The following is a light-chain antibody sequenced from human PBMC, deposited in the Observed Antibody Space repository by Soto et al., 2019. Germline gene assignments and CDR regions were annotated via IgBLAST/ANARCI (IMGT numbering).Light chain of an antibody. CDR1: ESVSNNY. CDR3: QQYSKSPLT. CDR2: GAS. V-gene: IGKV3-20*01. J-gene: IGKJ1*01. Sequence: PGERATLSCRASESVSNNYLAWYQQKPGHAPRLVIYGASSRATGIPDRFSGSGSGTDFTLTISRLEPEDFAVYYCQQYSKSPLTFGQGTKVEIK.